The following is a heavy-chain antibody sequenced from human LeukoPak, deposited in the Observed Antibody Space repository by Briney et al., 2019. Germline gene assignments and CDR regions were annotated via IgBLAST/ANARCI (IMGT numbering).Heavy chain of an antibody. Sequence: SETLSLTCTVSGGSISSYYWSWIRQPPGKGLEWIGYIYYSESTNYNPSLKSRVTISVDTSKNQFSLKLSSVTAADTAVYYCAGGYSNSFDYWGQGTLVTVSS. J-gene: IGHJ4*02. CDR2: IYYSEST. CDR3: AGGYSNSFDY. CDR1: GGSISSYY. V-gene: IGHV4-59*01. D-gene: IGHD5-18*01.